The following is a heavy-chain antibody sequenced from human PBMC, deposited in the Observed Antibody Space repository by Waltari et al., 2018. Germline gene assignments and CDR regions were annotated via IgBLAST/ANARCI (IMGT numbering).Heavy chain of an antibody. CDR2: IYTSGST. J-gene: IGHJ2*01. Sequence: QVQLQESGPGLVKPSQTLSLTCTVSGGSISSGSYYWSWIRQPAGQGLEWIGRIYTSGSTNYNPSLKSRVTISVDTSKNQFSLKLSSVTAADTAVYYCASLTTYYDFWSGYSDWYFDLWGRGTLVTVSS. D-gene: IGHD3-3*01. CDR3: ASLTTYYDFWSGYSDWYFDL. CDR1: GGSISSGSYY. V-gene: IGHV4-61*02.